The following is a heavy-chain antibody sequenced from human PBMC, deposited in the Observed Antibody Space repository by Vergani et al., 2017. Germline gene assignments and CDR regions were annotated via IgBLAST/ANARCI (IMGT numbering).Heavy chain of an antibody. CDR1: GGSFSGYY. CDR2: INNSGST. J-gene: IGHJ4*02. CDR3: ARGGSWLQLLPLDY. V-gene: IGHV4-34*01. D-gene: IGHD4-11*01. Sequence: QVQLQQWGAGLLKPSETLSLTCAVYGGSFSGYYWSWIRKPPGKGLEWIEEINNSGSTNYNPSLKSQVTISVDTSKNQFSLKLSSVTASDTAVYYCARGGSWLQLLPLDYWGQGTLVTVSS.